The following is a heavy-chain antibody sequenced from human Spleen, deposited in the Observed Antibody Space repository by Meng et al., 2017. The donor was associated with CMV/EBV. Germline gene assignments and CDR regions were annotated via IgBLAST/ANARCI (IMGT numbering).Heavy chain of an antibody. CDR1: TFTGYY. V-gene: IGHV1-2*02. CDR3: ARDASIRVTMVRGVIGWFDP. D-gene: IGHD3-10*01. J-gene: IGHJ5*02. CDR2: INPNTGGT. Sequence: TFTGYYIHWVRQAPGQGLEWMGWINPNTGGTNYAQKFQGRVTMTRDTSISTAYMELSRLRSDDTAVYYCARDASIRVTMVRGVIGWFDPWGQGTLVTVSS.